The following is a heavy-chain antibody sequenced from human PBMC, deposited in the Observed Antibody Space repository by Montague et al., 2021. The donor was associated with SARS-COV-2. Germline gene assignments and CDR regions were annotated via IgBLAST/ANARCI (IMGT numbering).Heavy chain of an antibody. CDR3: ARVAELDVFSVYYYGLDV. V-gene: IGHV4-34*01. CDR2: INQSGRT. D-gene: IGHD5/OR15-5a*01. CDR1: GGSFSGYY. Sequence: SETLSLTCAVYGGSFSGYYWSWIRQPPEKGLEWIGEINQSGRTNNNPSLKSRVIISVDTSKNQFSLKLSSVTTADTAVYYCARVAELDVFSVYYYGLDVWGQGTTVTVSS. J-gene: IGHJ6*02.